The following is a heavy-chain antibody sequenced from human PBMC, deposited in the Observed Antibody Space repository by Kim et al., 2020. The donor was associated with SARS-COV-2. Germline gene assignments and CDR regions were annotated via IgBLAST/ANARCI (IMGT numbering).Heavy chain of an antibody. V-gene: IGHV3-23*01. D-gene: IGHD5-18*01. Sequence: ANAVKGRFPISRDNSKNTLYLQMNSLRAEDTAVYYCAKESAYSYGHGGHYWGQGTLVTVSS. CDR3: AKESAYSYGHGGHY. J-gene: IGHJ4*02.